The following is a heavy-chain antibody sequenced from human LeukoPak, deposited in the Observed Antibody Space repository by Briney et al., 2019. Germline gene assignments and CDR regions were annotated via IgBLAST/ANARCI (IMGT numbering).Heavy chain of an antibody. CDR2: IYYSGST. Sequence: SETLSLTCTVSGGSISSYYWSSIRQPPGKGLEWIGYIYYSGSTNYNPSLKSRVTISVDTSKNQFSLKLSSVTAADTAVYYCASSRGYCSGGSCYSGWFDPWGQGTLVTVSS. CDR1: GGSISSYY. V-gene: IGHV4-59*01. J-gene: IGHJ5*02. CDR3: ASSRGYCSGGSCYSGWFDP. D-gene: IGHD2-15*01.